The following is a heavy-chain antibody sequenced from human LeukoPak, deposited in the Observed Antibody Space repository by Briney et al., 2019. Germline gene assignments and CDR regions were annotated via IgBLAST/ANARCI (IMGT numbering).Heavy chain of an antibody. CDR2: ISGYNSNP. CDR3: ARVRYQLLEYFDY. J-gene: IGHJ4*02. D-gene: IGHD2-2*01. Sequence: ASVKVSCKASGYTFTSYGISWVRQAPGQGLEWMGWISGYNSNPKYAQKFQGRVTMTTDTSTSTVYMELRGLTSDDTAVYYCARVRYQLLEYFDYWGQGTLVTVSS. CDR1: GYTFTSYG. V-gene: IGHV1-18*01.